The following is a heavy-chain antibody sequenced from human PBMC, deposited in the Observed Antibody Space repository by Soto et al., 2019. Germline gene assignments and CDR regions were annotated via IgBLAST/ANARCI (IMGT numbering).Heavy chain of an antibody. D-gene: IGHD6-19*01. V-gene: IGHV4-61*01. Sequence: QVQLQESGPGLVKPSETLSLTCTVSGGSVTSGSYYWSWIRQPPGKGLEWIGYIYYSGSTNYNPSLKNRVPISVDLSKNQISLKLSSVTAADTAVYYCARDQGIAVAVFDYWGQGSLVTVSS. CDR2: IYYSGST. CDR3: ARDQGIAVAVFDY. J-gene: IGHJ4*02. CDR1: GGSVTSGSYY.